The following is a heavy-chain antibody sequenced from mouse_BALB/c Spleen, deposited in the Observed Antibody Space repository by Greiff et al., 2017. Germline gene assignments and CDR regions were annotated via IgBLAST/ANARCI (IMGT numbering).Heavy chain of an antibody. D-gene: IGHD2-3*01. CDR1: GFTFSDFY. J-gene: IGHJ4*01. CDR3: ARDARDGYYNYYAMDY. Sequence: EVKLMESGGGLVQPGGSLRLSCATSGFTFSDFYMEWVRQPPGKRLEWIAASRNKANDYTTEYSASVKGRFIVSRDTSQSILYLQMNALRAEDTANYYCARDARDGYYNYYAMDYWGQGTSVTVSS. CDR2: SRNKANDYTT. V-gene: IGHV7-1*02.